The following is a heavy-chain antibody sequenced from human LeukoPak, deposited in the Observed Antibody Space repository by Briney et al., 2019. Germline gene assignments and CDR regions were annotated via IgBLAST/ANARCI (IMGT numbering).Heavy chain of an antibody. CDR3: AREAAPHYYGSGSYYNV. Sequence: SETLSLTCTVSGGSISSSSYYWGWIRQPPGKGLEWVGSIYYSGSTYYNPSLKSRVTISVDTSKNQFSLKLSSVTAADTAVYYCAREAAPHYYGSGSYYNVWGQGTLVSVSS. CDR2: IYYSGST. J-gene: IGHJ4*02. CDR1: GGSISSSSYY. D-gene: IGHD3-10*01. V-gene: IGHV4-39*07.